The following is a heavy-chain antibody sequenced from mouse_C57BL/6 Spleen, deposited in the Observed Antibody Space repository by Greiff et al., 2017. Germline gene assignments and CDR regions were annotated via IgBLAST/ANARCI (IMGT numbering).Heavy chain of an antibody. CDR2: IYPGSGNT. Sequence: VQLQQSGAELVRPGASVKLSCKASGYTFTDYYINWVKQRPGQGLEWIARIYPGSGNTYYNEKFKGKATLTAEKSSSTAYMQLSSLTSEDSAVYFCARGFDYGSILDYWGQGTTLTVSS. V-gene: IGHV1-76*01. CDR3: ARGFDYGSILDY. J-gene: IGHJ2*01. CDR1: GYTFTDYY. D-gene: IGHD1-1*01.